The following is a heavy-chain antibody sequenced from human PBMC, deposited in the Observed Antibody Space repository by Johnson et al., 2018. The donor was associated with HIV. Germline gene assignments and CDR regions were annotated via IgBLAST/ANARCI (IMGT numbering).Heavy chain of an antibody. CDR3: ARESALTGYSLGFDI. J-gene: IGHJ3*02. V-gene: IGHV3-66*01. CDR1: GFIFDDYA. Sequence: VQLVESGGGVVQPGRSLRLSCAASGFIFDDYAMHWVRQAPGKGLEWVSVIYSGGSTYYADSVKGRFTISRDNAKNSLYLQMNSLRAEDTAVYYCARESALTGYSLGFDIWGQGTMVTVSS. D-gene: IGHD7-27*01. CDR2: IYSGGST.